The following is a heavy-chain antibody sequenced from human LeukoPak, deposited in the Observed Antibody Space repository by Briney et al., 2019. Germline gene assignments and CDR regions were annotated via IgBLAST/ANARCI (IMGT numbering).Heavy chain of an antibody. CDR2: IRSKANSYAT. D-gene: IGHD3-10*01. V-gene: IGHV3-73*01. CDR3: TRVRRGVHYYYYYMDV. Sequence: GGSLRLSCAASGFTFSGSAMHWVRQASGKGLEWVGRIRSKANSYATAYAASVKGRSTISRDDSKNTAYLQMNSLKTEDTAVYYCTRVRRGVHYYYYYMDVWGKGTAVTVSS. CDR1: GFTFSGSA. J-gene: IGHJ6*03.